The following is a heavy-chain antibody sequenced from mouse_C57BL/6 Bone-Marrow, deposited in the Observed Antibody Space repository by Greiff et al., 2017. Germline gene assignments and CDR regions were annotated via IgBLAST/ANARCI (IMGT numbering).Heavy chain of an antibody. D-gene: IGHD1-1*01. CDR3: AEIGSSSRDY. CDR1: GFTFTSYS. V-gene: IGHV5-4*01. Sequence: EVQLMESGAGLVKPGASLKLSCAASGFTFTSYSMSWVRQTPEKRLEWVATISDGGSYTYYPDNVKGRFTISRDNAKNNLYLQMSHLKSEDTAMYYGAEIGSSSRDYWCWGNRLTVSS. J-gene: IGHJ2*03. CDR2: ISDGGSYT.